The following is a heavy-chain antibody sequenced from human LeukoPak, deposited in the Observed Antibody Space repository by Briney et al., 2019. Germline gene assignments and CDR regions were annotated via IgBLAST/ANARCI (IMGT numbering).Heavy chain of an antibody. J-gene: IGHJ4*02. Sequence: GGSLRLSCAASGFTFSNHGMLWVRQAPGRGLEWVAFIRYDGSNQYYADSAKGRFTISRDSSKNTLYLQMNNLRDEDTAVYYCAKEVGVTTRGSFAYWGQGTLVTVSS. D-gene: IGHD1-26*01. CDR3: AKEVGVTTRGSFAY. V-gene: IGHV3-30*02. CDR2: IRYDGSNQ. CDR1: GFTFSNHG.